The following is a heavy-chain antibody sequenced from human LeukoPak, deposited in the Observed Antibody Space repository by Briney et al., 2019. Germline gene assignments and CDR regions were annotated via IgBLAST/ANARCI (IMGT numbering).Heavy chain of an antibody. CDR1: GFTFSNAW. Sequence: PGGSLRLSCAASGFTFSNAWMHWVRQAPGKGLEWVGRIKSKAHGGTTDYAAPVKGRFTISRDDSKNTLYLQMNSLKTEDTAVYYCWDTNWNGDWDYWGQRTLVTVSS. CDR2: IKSKAHGGTT. J-gene: IGHJ4*02. D-gene: IGHD1-1*01. V-gene: IGHV3-15*01. CDR3: WDTNWNGDWDY.